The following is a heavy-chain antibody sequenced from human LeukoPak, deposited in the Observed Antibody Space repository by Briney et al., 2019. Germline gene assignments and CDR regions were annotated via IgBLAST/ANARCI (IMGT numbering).Heavy chain of an antibody. Sequence: GRSLRLSCAASGFNFSSYGMHWVRQAPGKGLEWVTSIWFDGSNIHYADSVKGRVIIPRDNSKSALYLQMNSLRAEDTAIYCCAGDSLPMAVTGPFDHWGQGALVTVSS. J-gene: IGHJ4*02. CDR1: GFNFSSYG. V-gene: IGHV3-33*01. CDR2: IWFDGSNI. D-gene: IGHD6-19*01. CDR3: AGDSLPMAVTGPFDH.